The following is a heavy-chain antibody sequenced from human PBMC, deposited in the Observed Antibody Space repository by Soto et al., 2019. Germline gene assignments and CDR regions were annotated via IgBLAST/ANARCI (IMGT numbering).Heavy chain of an antibody. V-gene: IGHV3-23*01. J-gene: IGHJ6*02. Sequence: SGGSLRLSCAASGFTFSTYAMNWVRQAPGKGLEWVSGISGSGDSTYYADSVKGRFTISRDNSKNTLYLQMNSLRAEDTAVYYCARSYYDSSASYASYGMDVWGQGTTVTVSS. D-gene: IGHD3-22*01. CDR2: ISGSGDST. CDR3: ARSYYDSSASYASYGMDV. CDR1: GFTFSTYA.